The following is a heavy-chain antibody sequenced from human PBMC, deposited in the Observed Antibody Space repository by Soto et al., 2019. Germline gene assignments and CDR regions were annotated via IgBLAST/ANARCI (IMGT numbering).Heavy chain of an antibody. CDR3: ARAPATGNCYFYHLDV. CDR2: IFYSGST. V-gene: IGHV4-59*01. Sequence: QVQLQESGPGLVKPSETLSLTCTVSGGSISRYYWTWIRQPPGKGLEWIGYIFYSGSTNYNPSLTSRVTISLDTSTNPFSLRLSSVTAADTAVYYCARAPATGNCYFYHLDVWGKGTTVTVSS. CDR1: GGSISRYY. J-gene: IGHJ6*03.